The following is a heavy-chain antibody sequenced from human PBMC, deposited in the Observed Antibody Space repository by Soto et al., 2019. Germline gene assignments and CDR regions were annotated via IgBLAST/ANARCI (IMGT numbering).Heavy chain of an antibody. V-gene: IGHV4-30-4*01. D-gene: IGHD3-22*01. CDR3: ARGLNYYDSSGYYPFDY. CDR1: GGSISSGDYY. J-gene: IGHJ4*02. CDR2: IYYSGST. Sequence: PSETLSLTCTVSGGSISSGDYYWSWIRQPPGKGLEWIGYIYYSGSTYYNPSLKSRVTISVDTSKNQFSLKLSSVTAADTAVYYCARGLNYYDSSGYYPFDYWGQGTLVNVSS.